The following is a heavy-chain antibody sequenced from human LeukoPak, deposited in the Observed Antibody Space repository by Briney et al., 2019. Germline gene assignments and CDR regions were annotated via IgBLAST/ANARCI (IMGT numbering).Heavy chain of an antibody. CDR2: IYYSGST. V-gene: IGHV4-59*01. Sequence: PSETLSLTCTVSGGSISSYYWSWIRQPPGKVLEWIGYIYYSGSTSYNPSLKSRVTISVDTSKNQFSLKLSSVTAADTAVYYCAKIYGGFFEYWGQGTLVTVPS. J-gene: IGHJ4*02. CDR3: AKIYGGFFEY. CDR1: GGSISSYY. D-gene: IGHD4-17*01.